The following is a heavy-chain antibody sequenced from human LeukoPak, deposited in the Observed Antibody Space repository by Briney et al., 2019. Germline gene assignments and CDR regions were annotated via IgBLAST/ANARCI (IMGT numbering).Heavy chain of an antibody. CDR3: ARGEQDYYGSRY. Sequence: GASVKVSCKASGYTFTSYDINWVRQATGQGLEWMGWMNPNSGNTGYAQKFQGRVTMTRNTSISTAYMELSSLRSEDTAVYYCARGEQDYYGSRYWGQGTLVTVSS. D-gene: IGHD3-10*01. V-gene: IGHV1-8*01. CDR2: MNPNSGNT. J-gene: IGHJ4*02. CDR1: GYTFTSYD.